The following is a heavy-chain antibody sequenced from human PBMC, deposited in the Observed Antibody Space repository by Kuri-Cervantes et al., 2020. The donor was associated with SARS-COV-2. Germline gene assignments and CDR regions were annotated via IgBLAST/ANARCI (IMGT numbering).Heavy chain of an antibody. V-gene: IGHV1-69*13. CDR3: ARGDPKPYDSRFVHAFDI. CDR2: IIPIFRKL. D-gene: IGHD3-22*01. J-gene: IGHJ3*02. CDR1: GGSFSTYA. Sequence: SVKVSCKVSGGSFSTYAITWVRQAPGQGLEWMGGIIPIFRKLNYAQKFQGRVTITADEPTTTAYMELSSLKSEDTAVYYCARGDPKPYDSRFVHAFDIWGQGTMVTVS.